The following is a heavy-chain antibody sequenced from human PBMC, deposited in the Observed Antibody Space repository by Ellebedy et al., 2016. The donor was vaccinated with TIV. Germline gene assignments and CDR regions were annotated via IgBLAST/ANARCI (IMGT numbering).Heavy chain of an antibody. D-gene: IGHD1-1*01. CDR1: GFRITDLG. CDR2: LLTDGVEK. V-gene: IGHV3-33*03. CDR3: ATDLGTRAFDL. J-gene: IGHJ3*01. Sequence: PGGSLRLSCVASGFRITDLGMHWVRQAPGKGLEWVTVLLTDGVEKYYGASVKDRFNVSRDDSKNTLYLQMNNLRVDDTALYYCATDLGTRAFDLWGQGTMVTVSS.